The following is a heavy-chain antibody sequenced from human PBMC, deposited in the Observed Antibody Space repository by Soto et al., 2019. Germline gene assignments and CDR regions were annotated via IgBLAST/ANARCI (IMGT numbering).Heavy chain of an antibody. CDR1: GFSFNNYA. V-gene: IGHV3-23*01. D-gene: IGHD4-17*01. CDR3: AKESMPEHYGDTLFDY. J-gene: IGHJ4*02. CDR2: FSAGGRA. Sequence: EVQLLESGGALVQPGGSLRLSCAASGFSFNNYALSWVRQAPGKGLEWVSTFSAGGRAYYADTVKGRFTIARDSSQNTVHLQINILRPEDTAIYYCAKESMPEHYGDTLFDYWCQGTRVTVSS.